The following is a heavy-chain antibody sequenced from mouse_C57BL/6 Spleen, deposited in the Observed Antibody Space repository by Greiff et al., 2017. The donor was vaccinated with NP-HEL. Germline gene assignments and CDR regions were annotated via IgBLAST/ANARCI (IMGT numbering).Heavy chain of an antibody. CDR1: GYTFTSYW. V-gene: IGHV1-50*01. CDR3: ARDDYGSTHWYFDV. CDR2: IDPSDSYT. J-gene: IGHJ1*03. D-gene: IGHD1-1*01. Sequence: QVQLQQPGAELVKPGASVKLSCKASGYTFTSYWMQWVKQRPGQGLEWIGEIDPSDSYTNYNQKFKGKATLTVDTSSSTAYMQLSSLTSEDSAVYYCARDDYGSTHWYFDVWGTGTTVTVSS.